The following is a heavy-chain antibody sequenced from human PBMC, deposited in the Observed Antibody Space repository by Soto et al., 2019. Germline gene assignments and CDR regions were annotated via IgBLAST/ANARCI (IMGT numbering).Heavy chain of an antibody. CDR1: GFTFNTYS. Sequence: EVQLVESGGGLVKPGESLRLSCAASGFTFNTYSMNWVRQAPGEGLEWVSSFSRSSSSIFYADSVMGRFTISRDNAKKLWYLEMNSLRADDTAMYYCARDIGRTLRSPEFDYWGQGTLVTVSS. D-gene: IGHD4-17*01. CDR3: ARDIGRTLRSPEFDY. CDR2: FSRSSSSI. V-gene: IGHV3-21*01. J-gene: IGHJ4*02.